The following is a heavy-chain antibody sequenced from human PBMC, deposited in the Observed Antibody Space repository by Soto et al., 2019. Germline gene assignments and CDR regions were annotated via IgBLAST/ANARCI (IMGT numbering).Heavy chain of an antibody. D-gene: IGHD3-10*01. V-gene: IGHV1-46*01. CDR2: INPSGDGT. CDR1: GYTFTNHY. CDR3: ASQGWFGPLKLNYFDY. J-gene: IGHJ4*02. Sequence: GASVKVSCKASGYTFTNHYMHWVRQAPGQGLDWMGMINPSGDGTSHAQKFQGRVTMTRDTSTNTVYMELSSLRSEDTAVYYCASQGWFGPLKLNYFDYWGQGTLVTVSS.